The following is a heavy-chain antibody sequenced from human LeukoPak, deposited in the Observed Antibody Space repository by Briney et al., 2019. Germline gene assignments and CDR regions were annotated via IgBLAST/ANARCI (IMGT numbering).Heavy chain of an antibody. CDR2: IIPIFGTA. V-gene: IGHV1-69*05. CDR3: ARGLWFGESHLYFDY. Sequence: EASVKVSCKASGGTFSSYAISWVRQAPGQGLGWMGRIIPIFGTANYAQKFQGRVTITTDESTSTAYMELSSLRSEDTAVYYCARGLWFGESHLYFDYWGQGTLVTVSS. CDR1: GGTFSSYA. D-gene: IGHD3-10*01. J-gene: IGHJ4*02.